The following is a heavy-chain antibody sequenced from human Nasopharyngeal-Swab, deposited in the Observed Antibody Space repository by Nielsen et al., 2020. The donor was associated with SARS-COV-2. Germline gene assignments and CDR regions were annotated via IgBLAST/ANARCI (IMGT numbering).Heavy chain of an antibody. CDR3: AKERYYYDSSGYLLYY. D-gene: IGHD3-22*01. V-gene: IGHV3-23*01. J-gene: IGHJ4*02. CDR1: GFTFSSYA. Sequence: GESLKISCAASGFTFSSYAMSWVRQAPGKGLEWVSAISGSGDSTYYADSVKGRFTISRDNSRNTLYLQMNSLRAEDTAVYYCAKERYYYDSSGYLLYYWGQGTLVTVSS. CDR2: ISGSGDST.